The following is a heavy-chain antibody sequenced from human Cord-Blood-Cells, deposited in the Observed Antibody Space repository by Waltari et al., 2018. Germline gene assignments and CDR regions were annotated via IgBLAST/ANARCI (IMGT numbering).Heavy chain of an antibody. CDR3: TSGGYCSSTSCY. Sequence: EVQLVESGGGLVQPGRSLRLSCTASGFTLGDYAMSCVRQAPGKGLEWVGFIRSKAYGGTTEYAASVKGRFTISRDDSKSIAYLQMNSLKTEDTAVYYCTSGGYCSSTSCYWGQGTLVTVSS. CDR1: GFTLGDYA. D-gene: IGHD2-2*01. J-gene: IGHJ4*02. V-gene: IGHV3-49*04. CDR2: IRSKAYGGTT.